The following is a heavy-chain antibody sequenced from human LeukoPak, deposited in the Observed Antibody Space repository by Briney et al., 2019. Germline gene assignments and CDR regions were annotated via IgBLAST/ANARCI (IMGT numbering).Heavy chain of an antibody. CDR3: ARLSRFLEWLDYYYMDV. CDR1: GGSISNSYY. J-gene: IGHJ6*03. D-gene: IGHD3-3*01. CDR2: IYYSGTT. V-gene: IGHV4-39*01. Sequence: SEILSLTCTVSGGSISNSYYWGWIRQPPGKGLEWIGSIYYSGTTYYNPSLKSRVTISVDTSKNQFSLKLNSVTAADTAVYYCARLSRFLEWLDYYYMDVWGKGTTVTVSS.